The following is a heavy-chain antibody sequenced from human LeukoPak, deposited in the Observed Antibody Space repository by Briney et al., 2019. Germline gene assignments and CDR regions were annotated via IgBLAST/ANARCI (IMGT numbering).Heavy chain of an antibody. Sequence: PGESLKISCKGSGFSFTRYWIGWVRQMPGKGLEWMGIIYPGDSDTRYSPSFQGQVTISADKSINTAYLQWSSLKASDTAIYYCARRGEAMDPFDYWGQGTLVTVSS. CDR1: GFSFTRYW. J-gene: IGHJ4*02. D-gene: IGHD5-18*01. CDR2: IYPGDSDT. V-gene: IGHV5-51*01. CDR3: ARRGEAMDPFDY.